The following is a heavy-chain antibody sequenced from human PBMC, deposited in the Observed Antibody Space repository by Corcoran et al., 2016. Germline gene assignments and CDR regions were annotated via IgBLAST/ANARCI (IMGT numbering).Heavy chain of an antibody. J-gene: IGHJ5*02. CDR3: ARDKTAVVVAATPAPNTAGFDP. D-gene: IGHD2-15*01. V-gene: IGHV4-34*01. Sequence: QVQLQQWGAGLLKPSETLSLTCAVYGGSFSGYYWSWVRQPPGKGLEWIGEINHSGSTNYNPSPKSRVTISIDTSKNQFSLKLNSVTAADTALYYWARDKTAVVVAATPAPNTAGFDPWGQGTLVTVSS. CDR1: GGSFSGYY. CDR2: INHSGST.